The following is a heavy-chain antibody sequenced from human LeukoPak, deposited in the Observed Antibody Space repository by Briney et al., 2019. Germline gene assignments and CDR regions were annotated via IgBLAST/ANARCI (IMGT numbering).Heavy chain of an antibody. CDR1: GFSFSRYW. CDR2: IKEDGSEK. D-gene: IGHD5-24*01. J-gene: IGHJ4*02. CDR3: ARAGNYRFDY. Sequence: GGSLRLSCVASGFSFSRYWMSWVRQAPGKGLEWVANIKEDGSEKYYVDSVKGRFTISRDNAKNTLYLQMNSLRAEDTAVYYCARAGNYRFDYWGQGTLVTVSS. V-gene: IGHV3-7*01.